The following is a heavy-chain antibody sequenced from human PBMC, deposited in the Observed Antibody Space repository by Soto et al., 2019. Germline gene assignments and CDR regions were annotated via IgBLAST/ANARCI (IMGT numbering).Heavy chain of an antibody. Sequence: GGSLRLSCAASGFTFSNYWMSWVRQVPGKGLEWVANIKPDGSEKWYVDSVKGRFTISRDNVKKSLYLQMISLRAEDTAMYYCTRDLDYNGNSETFNIWGQGTMVTVSS. D-gene: IGHD4-4*01. V-gene: IGHV3-7*01. CDR3: TRDLDYNGNSETFNI. CDR1: GFTFSNYW. CDR2: IKPDGSEK. J-gene: IGHJ3*02.